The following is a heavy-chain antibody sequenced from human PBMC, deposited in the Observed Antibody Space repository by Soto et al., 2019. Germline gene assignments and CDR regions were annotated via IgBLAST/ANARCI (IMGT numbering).Heavy chain of an antibody. J-gene: IGHJ6*02. CDR3: AKSSSRYGDYYYYGMDV. V-gene: IGHV3-23*01. CDR2: ISGSGGST. Sequence: GGSLRLSCAASGFTFSNYGMHWVRQAPGKVLEWVSAISGSGGSTYYADSVKGRFTISRDNSKNTLYLQMNSLRAEDTAVYYCAKSSSRYGDYYYYGMDVWGQGTTVTVSS. D-gene: IGHD4-17*01. CDR1: GFTFSNYG.